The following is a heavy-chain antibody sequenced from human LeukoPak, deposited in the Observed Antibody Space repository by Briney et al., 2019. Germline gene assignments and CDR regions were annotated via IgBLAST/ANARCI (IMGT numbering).Heavy chain of an antibody. J-gene: IGHJ4*02. CDR2: INPNSGGT. CDR3: ARDYYGSGSPDN. D-gene: IGHD3-10*01. Sequence: GASVKVSCKASGYTFTGYYIHWVRQAPGQGLEWMGWINPNSGGTNYAQKFQGRVTMTRDTSISTAYMELSRLRSDDTAVYYCARDYYGSGSPDNWGQGTLVTVSS. V-gene: IGHV1-2*02. CDR1: GYTFTGYY.